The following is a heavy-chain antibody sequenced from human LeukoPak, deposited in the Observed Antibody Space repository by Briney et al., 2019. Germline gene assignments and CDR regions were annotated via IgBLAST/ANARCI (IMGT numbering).Heavy chain of an antibody. CDR1: GLTFSSYA. Sequence: GGSLRLSCAASGLTFSSYAMSWVRQAPGKGLEWVSAISGSGGSTYYADSVKGRFTISRDNSKNTLYLQMNSLRAEDTAVYYCAKVDSLAAAGNPFDYWSQGTLVTVSS. J-gene: IGHJ4*02. CDR3: AKVDSLAAAGNPFDY. CDR2: ISGSGGST. V-gene: IGHV3-23*01. D-gene: IGHD6-13*01.